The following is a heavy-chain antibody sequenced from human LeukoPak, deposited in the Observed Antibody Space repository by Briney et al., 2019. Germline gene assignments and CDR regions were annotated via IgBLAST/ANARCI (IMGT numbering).Heavy chain of an antibody. V-gene: IGHV3-11*01. J-gene: IGHJ5*02. Sequence: GGSLRLSCAASGFTFSDYYMSWIRQAPGKGLEWISYSTSSGSTTYYADSVKGRFTISGDNAKNTLYLQMNNLRAEDTAVYYCARARYSYGYWFDPWGQGTLVTVSS. CDR3: ARARYSYGYWFDP. D-gene: IGHD5-18*01. CDR2: STSSGSTT. CDR1: GFTFSDYY.